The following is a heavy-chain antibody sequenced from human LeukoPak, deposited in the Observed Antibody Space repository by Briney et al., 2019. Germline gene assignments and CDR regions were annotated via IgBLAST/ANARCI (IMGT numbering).Heavy chain of an antibody. J-gene: IGHJ6*03. CDR2: IYTSGST. D-gene: IGHD2-15*01. V-gene: IGHV4-61*02. CDR1: GGSISSGSYY. Sequence: PSETLSLTCTVSGGSISSGSYYWSWIRQPAGKGLEWIGRIYTSGSTNYNPSLKSRVTMSVDTSKNQFSLKLSSVTAADTAVYYCARWWADYYYMDVWGKGTTVTISS. CDR3: ARWWADYYYMDV.